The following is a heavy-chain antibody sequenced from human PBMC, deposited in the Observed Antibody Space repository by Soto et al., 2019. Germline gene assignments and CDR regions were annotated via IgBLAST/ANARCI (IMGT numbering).Heavy chain of an antibody. CDR1: GFSLSTSGVG. CDR2: ISWDDDK. V-gene: IGHV2-5*02. D-gene: IGHD3-9*01. CDR3: AHRRRYELLTAYYYSLDY. J-gene: IGHJ4*02. Sequence: SGPTLVNPTQTLTLTCTFSGFSLSTSGVGVGWIRQPPGKTLEWLALISWDDDKRYSPSLKSRLTITKDTSKSQVVLTLTNMDPVDTATYYCAHRRRYELLTAYYYSLDYWGQGALVTVSS.